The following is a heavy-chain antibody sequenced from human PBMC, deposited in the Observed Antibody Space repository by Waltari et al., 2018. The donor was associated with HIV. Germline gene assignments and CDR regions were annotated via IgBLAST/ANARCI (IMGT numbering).Heavy chain of an antibody. CDR2: IYYSGST. J-gene: IGHJ4*02. CDR3: ARRISSSSGSVFDY. V-gene: IGHV4-59*01. Sequence: QVQLQESGPGLVKPSETLSLTCTVPGGSISSYYWSWIRQPPGTGLEWIGYIYYSGSTSYNPSLKGRVTISVDTSKNQFSLKLGSVTAADTAVYYCARRISSSSGSVFDYWGQGTLVTVSS. CDR1: GGSISSYY. D-gene: IGHD6-6*01.